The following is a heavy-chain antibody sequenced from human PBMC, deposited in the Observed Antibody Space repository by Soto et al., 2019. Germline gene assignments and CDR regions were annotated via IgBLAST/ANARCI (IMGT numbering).Heavy chain of an antibody. CDR3: ARDYVALGY. V-gene: IGHV3-74*01. D-gene: IGHD3-16*01. J-gene: IGHJ4*02. CDR2: INSDGSST. Sequence: EVQLVESGGGVVQPGGSLSLSCAASGFTFSSYWMHWVRQAPGNGLGWVSSINSDGSSTSYADSVKGRFTISRDKAKNTLELQMNSLRAEDTVGYYCARDYVALGYWGQGTLVTVSS. CDR1: GFTFSSYW.